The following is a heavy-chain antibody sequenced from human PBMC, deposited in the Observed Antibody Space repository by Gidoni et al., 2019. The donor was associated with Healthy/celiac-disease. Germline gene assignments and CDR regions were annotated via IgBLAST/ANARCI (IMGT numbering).Heavy chain of an antibody. V-gene: IGHV3-21*01. CDR3: ARDQGDGYNLEPSSFFDY. CDR1: GFTFSSYS. J-gene: IGHJ4*02. Sequence: EVQLVESGGGLVKPGGSLRLSCAASGFTFSSYSMNWVRQAPGKGLDWVSSISSSSSYIYYADSVKGRFTISRDNAKNSLYLQMNSLRAEDTAVYYCARDQGDGYNLEPSSFFDYWGQGTLVTVSS. CDR2: ISSSSSYI. D-gene: IGHD5-12*01.